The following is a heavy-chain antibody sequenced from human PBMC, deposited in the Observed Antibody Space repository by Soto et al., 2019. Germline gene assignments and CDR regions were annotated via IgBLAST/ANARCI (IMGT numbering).Heavy chain of an antibody. CDR2: ISAYNGNT. V-gene: IGHV1-18*01. CDR3: ARDLRTGTTSFFDY. Sequence: ASVKVSCKASGYTFTSYGISWVRQAPGQGLEWMGWISAYNGNTNYAQKLQGRVTMTTDTSTSTAHMELRSLRSDDTAVYYCARDLRTGTTSFFDYWGQGTLVTVSS. D-gene: IGHD1-7*01. CDR1: GYTFTSYG. J-gene: IGHJ4*02.